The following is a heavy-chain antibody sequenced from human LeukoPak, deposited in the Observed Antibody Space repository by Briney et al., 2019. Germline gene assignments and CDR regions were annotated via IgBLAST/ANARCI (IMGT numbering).Heavy chain of an antibody. V-gene: IGHV4-39*01. CDR3: ARRGRLWWQLGFY. CDR1: GGSISSSSYY. CDR2: LYYNGST. Sequence: SGTLSLTCTVSGGSISSSSYYWGWIRQPPGKGLEWIGSLYYNGSTYYNPSLKSRVTISVDTSKEQFSLKLSSVTAADTAVYYCARRGRLWWQLGFYWGQGTLVTVSS. J-gene: IGHJ4*02. D-gene: IGHD4-23*01.